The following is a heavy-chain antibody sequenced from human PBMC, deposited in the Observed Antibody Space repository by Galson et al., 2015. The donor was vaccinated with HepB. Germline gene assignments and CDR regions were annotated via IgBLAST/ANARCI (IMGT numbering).Heavy chain of an antibody. V-gene: IGHV3-33*01. Sequence: SLRLSCAASGFTFSSYGMHWVRQAPGKGLEWVAVIWYDGSNKYYADSVKGRFTISRDNSKNTLYLQMNSLRAEDTAVYYCARGYSTVTTGYFDYWGQGTLVTVSS. D-gene: IGHD4-11*01. J-gene: IGHJ4*02. CDR1: GFTFSSYG. CDR3: ARGYSTVTTGYFDY. CDR2: IWYDGSNK.